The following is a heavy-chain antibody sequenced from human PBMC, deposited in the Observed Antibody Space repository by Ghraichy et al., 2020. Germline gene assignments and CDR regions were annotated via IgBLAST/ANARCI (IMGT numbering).Heavy chain of an antibody. D-gene: IGHD2-2*01. Sequence: SETLSLTCAVYGESFSAYYWSWIRQPPGKGLEWIGEINHGGSTNYNPSLKSRVTISVDTSKNQFSLRLTSVTAADTAVYYCARVDQYCTSTSCYYYGMDVWGQGTTVTVSS. CDR3: ARVDQYCTSTSCYYYGMDV. CDR1: GESFSAYY. CDR2: INHGGST. J-gene: IGHJ6*02. V-gene: IGHV4-34*01.